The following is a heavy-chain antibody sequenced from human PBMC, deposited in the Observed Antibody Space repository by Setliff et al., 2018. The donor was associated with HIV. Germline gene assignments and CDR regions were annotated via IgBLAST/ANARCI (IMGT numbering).Heavy chain of an antibody. CDR3: ARSPRLRGGPNWFDP. J-gene: IGHJ5*02. CDR2: IYTSGST. CDR1: GGSISSGSYY. D-gene: IGHD4-17*01. V-gene: IGHV4-61*09. Sequence: SETLSLTCTVSGGSISSGSYYWSWIRQPAGKGLEWLGHIYTSGSTNYNPSHKSRVTISEDTSTHQFSLKLNYVTAADTAVYYCARSPRLRGGPNWFDPWGQGTLVTVSS.